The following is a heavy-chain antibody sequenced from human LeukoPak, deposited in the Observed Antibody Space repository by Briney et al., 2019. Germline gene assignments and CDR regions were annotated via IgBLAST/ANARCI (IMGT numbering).Heavy chain of an antibody. CDR1: GGSISSGDYY. CDR3: ARALPEDGYCGSTSCQKYFDY. V-gene: IGHV4-30-4*01. CDR2: IYYSGST. J-gene: IGHJ4*02. Sequence: SQTLSLTCTVSGGSISSGDYYWSWIRQPPGKGLEWIGYIYYSGSTYYNPSLKSRVTISVDTSKNQFSLKLSSVTAADTAVYYCARALPEDGYCGSTSCQKYFDYWGQGTLVTVSS. D-gene: IGHD2-2*01.